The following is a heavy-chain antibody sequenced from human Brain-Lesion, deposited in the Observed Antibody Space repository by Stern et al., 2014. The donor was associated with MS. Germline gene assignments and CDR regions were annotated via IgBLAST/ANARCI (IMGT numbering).Heavy chain of an antibody. Sequence: EVHLVESGGGFVQPGGSLRLSCAASGCTFSNYWMHWVRQAPGKGLVWVSRVNNDGRRTSYADSVKGRFTMSRDNAKNTLYLQMNSLRVEDTAIYYCARGERWFDSWGQGTLVTVSS. V-gene: IGHV3-74*02. J-gene: IGHJ5*01. CDR2: VNNDGRRT. CDR1: GCTFSNYW. CDR3: ARGERWFDS. D-gene: IGHD3-10*01.